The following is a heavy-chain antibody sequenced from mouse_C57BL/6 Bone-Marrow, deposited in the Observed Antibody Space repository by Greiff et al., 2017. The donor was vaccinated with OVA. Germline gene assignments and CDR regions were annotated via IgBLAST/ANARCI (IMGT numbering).Heavy chain of an antibody. Sequence: EVQLQQSGPELVKPGASVKISCKATGYTFTDYYMNWVKPSHGKSLEWIGDITHNNGGTSYNQKFKGKATLTIDKSSSTAYMDLRSLTSEDSAVYYCSREGGGFAYWGQGTLVTVSA. J-gene: IGHJ3*01. CDR2: ITHNNGGT. V-gene: IGHV1-26*01. CDR3: SREGGGFAY. CDR1: GYTFTDYY.